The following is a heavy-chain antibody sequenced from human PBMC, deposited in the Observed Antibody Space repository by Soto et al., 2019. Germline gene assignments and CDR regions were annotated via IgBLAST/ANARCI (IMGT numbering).Heavy chain of an antibody. J-gene: IGHJ4*02. CDR2: INHFGSP. CDR1: NGSFMGYY. CDR3: ASLNFGPCMDKVDS. V-gene: IGHV4-34*01. D-gene: IGHD2-2*03. Sequence: QVQLHQWGAGLLKPSETLSLTCGVYNGSFMGYYWTWVRQPPGKGLEWIGEINHFGSPNYNPSLKSRVAISIDTSKHQFSLSLRSLTAADTAVYYCASLNFGPCMDKVDSWGQGILVTVSS.